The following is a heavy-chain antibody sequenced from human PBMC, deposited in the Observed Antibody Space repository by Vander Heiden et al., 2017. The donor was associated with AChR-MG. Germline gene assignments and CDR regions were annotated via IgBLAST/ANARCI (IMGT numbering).Heavy chain of an antibody. J-gene: IGHJ3*02. CDR3: ARETKYYYDSSGYDAFDI. D-gene: IGHD3-22*01. Sequence: QLQLVQSGAEVTKPGSSGKVSCKASGGPFSSYAISWVRQAPGQGLEWMGGIIPIFGTANYAQKFQGRVTITADKSTSTAYMELSSLRSEDTAVYYCARETKYYYDSSGYDAFDIWGQGTMVTVSS. CDR1: GGPFSSYA. V-gene: IGHV1-69*06. CDR2: IIPIFGTA.